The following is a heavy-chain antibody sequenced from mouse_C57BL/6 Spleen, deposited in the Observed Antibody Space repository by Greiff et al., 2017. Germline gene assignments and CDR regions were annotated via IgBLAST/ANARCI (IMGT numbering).Heavy chain of an antibody. J-gene: IGHJ2*01. Sequence: VQLQQSGPELVKPGASVKISCKASGYAFSSSWMNWVKQRPGKGLEGIGRIYPGDGDTNYNGKFKGKATLTADKSSSTAYMQLSSLTSEDSAVYFCARWDYGSSSDYWGQGTTLTVSS. CDR3: ARWDYGSSSDY. CDR2: IYPGDGDT. V-gene: IGHV1-82*01. D-gene: IGHD1-1*01. CDR1: GYAFSSSW.